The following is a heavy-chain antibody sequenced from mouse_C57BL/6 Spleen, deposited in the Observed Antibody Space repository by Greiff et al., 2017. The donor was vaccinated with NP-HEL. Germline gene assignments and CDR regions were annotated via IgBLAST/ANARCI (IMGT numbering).Heavy chain of an antibody. CDR2: IDPSDSYT. Sequence: QVQLQQPGAELVMPGASVKLSCKASGYTFTSYWMHWVKRRPGQGLEWIGEIDPSDSYTNYNQKFKGKSTLTVDKSSSTAYMQLSSLTSEDSAVYYCARGDLDYWGQCTTLTVSS. CDR1: GYTFTSYW. J-gene: IGHJ2*01. V-gene: IGHV1-69*01. CDR3: ARGDLDY.